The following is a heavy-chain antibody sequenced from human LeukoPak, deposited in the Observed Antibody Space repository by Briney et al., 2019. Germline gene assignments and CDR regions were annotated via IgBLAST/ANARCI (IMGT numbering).Heavy chain of an antibody. D-gene: IGHD3-10*01. Sequence: SETLSLTCAVSGGSISSSNWWSWVRQPPGKGLEWIGEIYHSGSTNYNPSLKSRVTVSVDKSKNQFSLKLSSVTAADTAVYYCARVIWFGELSMYYFDYWGQGTLVTVSS. CDR2: IYHSGST. V-gene: IGHV4-4*02. J-gene: IGHJ4*02. CDR1: GGSISSSNW. CDR3: ARVIWFGELSMYYFDY.